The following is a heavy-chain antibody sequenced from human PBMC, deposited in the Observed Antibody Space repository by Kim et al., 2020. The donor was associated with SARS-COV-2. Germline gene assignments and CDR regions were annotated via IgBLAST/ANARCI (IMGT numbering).Heavy chain of an antibody. J-gene: IGHJ6*03. CDR1: GGSISSYY. CDR3: ARGWEGLYYYMDV. D-gene: IGHD1-26*01. CDR2: IYTSGST. V-gene: IGHV4-4*07. Sequence: SETLSLTCTVSGGSISSYYWSWIRQPAGKGLEWIGRIYTSGSTNYNPSLESRVTMSVDTSKKQFSLKLNSVTAADTAEYYCARGWEGLYYYMDVWGKGTTVTVSS.